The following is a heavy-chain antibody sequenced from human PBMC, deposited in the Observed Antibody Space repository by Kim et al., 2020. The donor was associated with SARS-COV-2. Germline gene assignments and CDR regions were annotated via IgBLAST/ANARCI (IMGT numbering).Heavy chain of an antibody. D-gene: IGHD3-22*01. CDR3: AGGRRCYYDSSGYRY. CDR2: INHSGST. CDR1: GGSFSGYY. Sequence: SETLSLTCAVYGGSFSGYYWSWIRQPPGKGLEWIGEINHSGSTNYNPSLKSRVTISVDTSKNQFSLKLSSVTAADTAVYYCAGGRRCYYDSSGYRYWGQGTLVTVSS. J-gene: IGHJ4*02. V-gene: IGHV4-34*01.